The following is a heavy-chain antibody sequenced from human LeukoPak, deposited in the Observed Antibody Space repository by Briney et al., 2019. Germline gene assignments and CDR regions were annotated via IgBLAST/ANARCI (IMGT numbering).Heavy chain of an antibody. CDR3: AERYCSGGSCYSWYWFDP. CDR2: IYHSGST. J-gene: IGHJ5*02. D-gene: IGHD2-15*01. V-gene: IGHV4-4*02. CDR1: GGSISSSNW. Sequence: SGTLSLTCAVSGGSISSSNWWSWVRQPPGKGLEWIGEIYHSGSTNYNPSLKSRVTISVDKSKNQFSLKLSSVTAADTAVYYCAERYCSGGSCYSWYWFDPWGQGTLVTVSS.